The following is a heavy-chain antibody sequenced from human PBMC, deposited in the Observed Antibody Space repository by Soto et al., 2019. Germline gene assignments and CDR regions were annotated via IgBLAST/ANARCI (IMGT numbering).Heavy chain of an antibody. J-gene: IGHJ4*02. D-gene: IGHD6-19*01. CDR2: VYYTGST. Sequence: SETLSLTCSVSGGSISGSYWSWIRQSPGKGPEWLGYVYYTGSTNYSPSLRSRVSISVDTSKNEFSLRLSSVTAADTAVYFCARSVAVPGAHIDYWGQGTQVTVSS. V-gene: IGHV4-59*01. CDR3: ARSVAVPGAHIDY. CDR1: GGSISGSY.